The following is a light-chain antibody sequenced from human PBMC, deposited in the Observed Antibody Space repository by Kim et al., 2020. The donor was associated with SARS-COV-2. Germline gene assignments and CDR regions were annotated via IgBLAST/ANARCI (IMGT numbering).Light chain of an antibody. Sequence: SYELTQPPSVSVSPGQTPSITCSGDKLGDKYACWYQQKPGQSPVLVIYQDSERPSGIPERFSGSNSGNTATLTISGTQAMDEADYYCQAWDSSTVVFGGGTQLTVL. CDR2: QDS. V-gene: IGLV3-1*01. CDR1: KLGDKY. CDR3: QAWDSSTVV. J-gene: IGLJ2*01.